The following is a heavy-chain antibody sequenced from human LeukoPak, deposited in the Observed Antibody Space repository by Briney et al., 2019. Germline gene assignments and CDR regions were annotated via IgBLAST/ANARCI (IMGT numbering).Heavy chain of an antibody. CDR3: AKEGSLRYFDWPDYYYYGMDV. D-gene: IGHD3-9*01. Sequence: GGSLRLSCAASGFTFSSYAMSWVRQAPGKGLEWVSAISGSGGSKYYADSVKGRFTISRDNSKNTLYLQMNSLRAEDTAVYYCAKEGSLRYFDWPDYYYYGMDVWGKGTTVTVSS. CDR1: GFTFSSYA. J-gene: IGHJ6*04. V-gene: IGHV3-23*01. CDR2: ISGSGGSK.